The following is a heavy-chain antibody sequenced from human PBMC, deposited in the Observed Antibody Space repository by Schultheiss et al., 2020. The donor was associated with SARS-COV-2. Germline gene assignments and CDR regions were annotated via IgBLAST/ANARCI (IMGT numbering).Heavy chain of an antibody. CDR3: ATGVAATYYFDY. CDR1: GFTVSSND. V-gene: IGHV3-23*01. D-gene: IGHD1-26*01. Sequence: GGSLRLSCAASGFTVSSNDMSWVRQAPGKGLEWVSLISGSGGNTYYADSVKGRFTISRDNSKNTLYLQMNSLRAEDTAVYYCATGVAATYYFDYWGQGTLVTVSS. J-gene: IGHJ4*02. CDR2: ISGSGGNT.